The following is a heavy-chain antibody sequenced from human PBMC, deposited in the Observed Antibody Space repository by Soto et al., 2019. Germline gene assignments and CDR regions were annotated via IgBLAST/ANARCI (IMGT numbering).Heavy chain of an antibody. CDR3: ARGRRSNGVPSNYYYMDV. V-gene: IGHV3-13*01. Sequence: GGSLRLSCAASGFTFSSYDMHWVRQATGKGLEWVSAIGTAGDTYYPGSVKGRFTISRENAKNSLYLQMNSLRAGDTAVYYCARGRRSNGVPSNYYYMDVWGKGTTVTVSS. J-gene: IGHJ6*03. CDR1: GFTFSSYD. CDR2: IGTAGDT. D-gene: IGHD3-10*01.